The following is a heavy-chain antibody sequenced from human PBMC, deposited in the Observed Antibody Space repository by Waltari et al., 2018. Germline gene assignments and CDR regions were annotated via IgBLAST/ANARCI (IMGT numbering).Heavy chain of an antibody. Sequence: EVQLVESGGGLVQPGGSLRLSCAASGFTFSSYWMHWVRQAPGKGLVWGSRINSDGSSTSYADSVKGRFTISRDNAKNTLYLQMNSLRAEDTAVYYCARVGYSSGWYPGAFDIWGQGTMVTVSS. CDR2: INSDGSST. CDR3: ARVGYSSGWYPGAFDI. CDR1: GFTFSSYW. J-gene: IGHJ3*02. V-gene: IGHV3-74*01. D-gene: IGHD6-19*01.